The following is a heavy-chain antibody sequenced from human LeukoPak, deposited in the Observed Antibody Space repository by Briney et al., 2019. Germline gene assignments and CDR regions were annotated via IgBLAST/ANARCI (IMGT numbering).Heavy chain of an antibody. J-gene: IGHJ4*02. Sequence: GGSLRLSCAASGFTVSNNYMNWVRQVPGKGLEWVAIIKQDGSEKFHVDSVKGRFTISRDNAKTSLFLQMNSLRVEDTSVYYCVRSNGWTPDYWGQGTLVTVSS. V-gene: IGHV3-7*01. D-gene: IGHD2-15*01. CDR2: IKQDGSEK. CDR3: VRSNGWTPDY. CDR1: GFTVSNNY.